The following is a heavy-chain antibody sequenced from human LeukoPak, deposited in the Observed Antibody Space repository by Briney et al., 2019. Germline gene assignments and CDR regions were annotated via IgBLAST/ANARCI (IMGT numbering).Heavy chain of an antibody. Sequence: SVKVSCKASGGTFSSYAISWVRQAPGQGLEWMGGIIPIFGTANYAQKFQGRVTITADESTSTAYMELSSLRSEDTAVYYCARPHVITMVRGPYYYYYGMDVWGQGTTVTVSS. J-gene: IGHJ6*02. CDR3: ARPHVITMVRGPYYYYYGMDV. V-gene: IGHV1-69*13. D-gene: IGHD3-10*01. CDR1: GGTFSSYA. CDR2: IIPIFGTA.